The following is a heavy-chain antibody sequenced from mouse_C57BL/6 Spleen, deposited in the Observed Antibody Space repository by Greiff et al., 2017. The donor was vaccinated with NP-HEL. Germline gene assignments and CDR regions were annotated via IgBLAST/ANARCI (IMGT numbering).Heavy chain of an antibody. Sequence: QVQLQQPGAELVKPGASVKLSCKASGYTFTSYWMQWVKQRPGQGLEWIGEIDPSDSYTNYNQKFKGKATLTVDTSSNTAFMQLSSLTSEDSAVYYCARLEGYYGSGDYWGQGTTLTVSS. CDR1: GYTFTSYW. D-gene: IGHD1-1*01. CDR2: IDPSDSYT. J-gene: IGHJ2*01. V-gene: IGHV1-50*01. CDR3: ARLEGYYGSGDY.